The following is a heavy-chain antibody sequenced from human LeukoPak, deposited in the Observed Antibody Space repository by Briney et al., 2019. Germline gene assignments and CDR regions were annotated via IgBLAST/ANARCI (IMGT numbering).Heavy chain of an antibody. J-gene: IGHJ4*02. CDR1: GVSISSYY. V-gene: IGHV4-59*12. D-gene: IGHD3-22*01. CDR3: ARDRYYYDSRGYYRLDY. Sequence: PSETLSLTCTVSGVSISSYYWSWIRQPPGKGREWIGNTYYGGSSYYNPSLKRRATISVDTSKTQFSLKLSSATAAATAVYYCARDRYYYDSRGYYRLDYWGQGTLVTVSS. CDR2: TYYGGSS.